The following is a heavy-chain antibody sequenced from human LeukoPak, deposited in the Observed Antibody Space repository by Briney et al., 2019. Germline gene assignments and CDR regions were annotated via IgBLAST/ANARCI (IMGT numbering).Heavy chain of an antibody. Sequence: PGGSLRLSCAASGFPFSSYGMHWVPQAPGRGLEWVAIIWYDGNDKYYADSVKGRFTISRDNSKNTLYLQMSSLRAEDAAVYYCAKDFSYYDSSGSGPDYWGQGTLVTVSS. V-gene: IGHV3-33*06. J-gene: IGHJ4*02. CDR1: GFPFSSYG. D-gene: IGHD3-22*01. CDR3: AKDFSYYDSSGSGPDY. CDR2: IWYDGNDK.